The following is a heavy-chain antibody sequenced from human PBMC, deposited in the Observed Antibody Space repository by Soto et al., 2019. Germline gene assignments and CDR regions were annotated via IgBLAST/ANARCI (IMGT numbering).Heavy chain of an antibody. CDR3: ARVPRFGVVVMAY. D-gene: IGHD3-3*01. J-gene: IGHJ4*01. CDR2: IYDTGST. V-gene: IGHV4-59*01. Sequence: SENLSLRCTVSGGSISGFYWSWIRQPPGKGLEWIGYIYDTGSTKYSPSLKSRVTISIDTSRNQFSLRLNSVTAADTAVYYCARVPRFGVVVMAYSGHAALVTVS. CDR1: GGSISGFY.